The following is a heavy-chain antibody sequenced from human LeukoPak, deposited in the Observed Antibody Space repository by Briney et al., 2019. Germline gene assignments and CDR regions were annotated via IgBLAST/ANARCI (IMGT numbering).Heavy chain of an antibody. CDR3: TTGTYATWYYGMDV. Sequence: GGSLRLSCAASGFTFSNAWMNWVRQAPGKGLEWVGRIKSKTDGGTTDYAAPVKGRLTISRDDSKNTLYLQMNSLKTEDTAVYYCTTGTYATWYYGMDVWGQGTTVTVSS. D-gene: IGHD2-8*01. CDR1: GFTFSNAW. CDR2: IKSKTDGGTT. J-gene: IGHJ6*02. V-gene: IGHV3-15*07.